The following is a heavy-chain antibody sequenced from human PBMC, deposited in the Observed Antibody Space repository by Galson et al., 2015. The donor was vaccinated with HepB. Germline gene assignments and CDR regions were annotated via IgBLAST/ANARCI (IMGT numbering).Heavy chain of an antibody. CDR3: ARDLWSRAIVVVPAASRNWFDP. CDR1: GFTFSDYS. J-gene: IGHJ5*02. D-gene: IGHD2-2*01. Sequence: SLRLSCAASGFTFSDYSMNWVRQAPGKGLEWVSSISSGSSYIYYTDSVKGRLTISRDNAKNSLYLQMNSLRAEDTAVYYCARDLWSRAIVVVPAASRNWFDPWGQGTLVTVSS. V-gene: IGHV3-21*01. CDR2: ISSGSSYI.